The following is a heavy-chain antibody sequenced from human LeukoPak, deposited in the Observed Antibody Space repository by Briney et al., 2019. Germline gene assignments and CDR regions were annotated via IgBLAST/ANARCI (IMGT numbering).Heavy chain of an antibody. CDR1: GFTFNSYG. Sequence: QPGRALRLSCAASGFTFNSYGIHWVRQAPGKGLEGVAVIWYDGNSKYYADSVKGRFTISRDSSKNTMYLQMNSLRAEDTAVYYCAREHTTVTSLLDYWGQGTLATVSS. V-gene: IGHV3-33*01. J-gene: IGHJ4*02. CDR3: AREHTTVTSLLDY. CDR2: IWYDGNSK. D-gene: IGHD4-17*01.